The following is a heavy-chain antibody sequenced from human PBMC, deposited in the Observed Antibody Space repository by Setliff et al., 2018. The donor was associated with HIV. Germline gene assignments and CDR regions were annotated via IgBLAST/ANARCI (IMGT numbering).Heavy chain of an antibody. V-gene: IGHV3-49*04. CDR2: IRSKAYGGTT. CDR3: TRQWELRLCDY. J-gene: IGHJ4*02. D-gene: IGHD1-26*01. CDR1: GFTFSNYA. Sequence: TGGSLRLSCAASGFTFSNYAMSWVRQAPGKGLEWVGFIRSKAYGGTTDYAASVKGRFTISRDDSKSIAYLQMNSLKTEDTAVYYCTRQWELRLCDYWGQGTLVTVSS.